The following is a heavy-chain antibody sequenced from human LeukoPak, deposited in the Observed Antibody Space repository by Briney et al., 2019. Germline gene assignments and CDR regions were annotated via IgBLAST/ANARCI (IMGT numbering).Heavy chain of an antibody. V-gene: IGHV3-73*01. CDR1: GFTFSGSA. J-gene: IGHJ6*02. CDR3: TRQVDSGSYDYYGMDV. Sequence: GGSLKLSCAASGFTFSGSAMHWVRQASGRGLEWVGHIRSKANSYATAYAASVKGRFTISRDDSKNTAYLQMNSLKTEDTAVYYCTRQVDSGSYDYYGMDVWGQGTTVTVS. D-gene: IGHD1-26*01. CDR2: IRSKANSYAT.